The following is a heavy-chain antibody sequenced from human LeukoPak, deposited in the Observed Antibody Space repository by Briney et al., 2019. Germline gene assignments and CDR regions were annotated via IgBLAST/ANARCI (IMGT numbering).Heavy chain of an antibody. Sequence: ASVKVSCKASGGTFSSYAISRVRQAPGQGLEWIGGIIPIFGTANYAQKFQGRVTITTDESTSTAYMELSSLRSEDTAVYYCARVYGVDTAMVGYYYYMDVWGKGTTVTVSS. J-gene: IGHJ6*03. CDR1: GGTFSSYA. V-gene: IGHV1-69*05. CDR2: IIPIFGTA. D-gene: IGHD5-18*01. CDR3: ARVYGVDTAMVGYYYYMDV.